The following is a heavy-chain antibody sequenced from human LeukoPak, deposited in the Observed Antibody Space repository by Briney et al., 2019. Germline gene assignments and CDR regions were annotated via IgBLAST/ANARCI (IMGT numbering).Heavy chain of an antibody. CDR3: AGGGYDSSGYYYWYFDL. CDR1: GGSISSSSYY. J-gene: IGHJ2*01. D-gene: IGHD3-22*01. Sequence: PSETLSLTCTVSGGSISSSSYYWGWIRQPPGKGLEWFGSIYYSGSTYYNPSLKSRVTISVDTSKNQFSLKLSSVTAADTAVYYCAGGGYDSSGYYYWYFDLWGRGTLVTVSS. V-gene: IGHV4-39*07. CDR2: IYYSGST.